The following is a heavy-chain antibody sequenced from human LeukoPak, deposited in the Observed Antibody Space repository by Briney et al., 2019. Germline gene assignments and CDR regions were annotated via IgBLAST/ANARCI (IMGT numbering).Heavy chain of an antibody. D-gene: IGHD2-15*01. CDR2: IKQDGSEK. CDR1: GFTFSSYW. J-gene: IGHJ4*02. Sequence: PGGSLRLSCAASGFTFSSYWMSWVRQAPGKGLEWVANIKQDGSEKYYVDSVKGRFTISRDNAKNSLYLQMNSLRAEDTAVYYCARVRTEDIVVVVATYFDYWGQGTLVTVSS. CDR3: ARVRTEDIVVVVATYFDY. V-gene: IGHV3-7*01.